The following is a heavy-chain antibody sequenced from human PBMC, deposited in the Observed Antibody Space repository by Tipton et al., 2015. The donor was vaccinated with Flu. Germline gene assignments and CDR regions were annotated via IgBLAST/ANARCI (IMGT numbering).Heavy chain of an antibody. D-gene: IGHD3-3*01. CDR3: ARLGDIFGVVTGVLGHYYYGMDV. CDR1: GYSISSGYY. Sequence: TLSLTCTVSGYSISSGYYWGWIRQPPGKGLEWIASIYHSGSTYYNPPLKSRVTISVDTSKNQFSLKLSSVTAADTAVYYCARLGDIFGVVTGVLGHYYYGMDVWGQGTTVTVSS. CDR2: IYHSGST. J-gene: IGHJ6*02. V-gene: IGHV4-38-2*02.